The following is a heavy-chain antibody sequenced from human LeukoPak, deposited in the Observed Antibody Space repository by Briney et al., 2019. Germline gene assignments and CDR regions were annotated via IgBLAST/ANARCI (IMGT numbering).Heavy chain of an antibody. V-gene: IGHV4-59*08. J-gene: IGHJ4*02. D-gene: IGHD3-10*01. CDR3: ARHVISFGESYSQYSFDY. Sequence: SETLSLTCTVSGGSINGFYWSWIRQPPGRRLEWIGYISYSGSTYYRPSLKSRLTMSLDTSQNQFSLRLNSVTAADTAIYYCARHVISFGESYSQYSFDYWGQGGLVTVSS. CDR1: GGSINGFY. CDR2: ISYSGST.